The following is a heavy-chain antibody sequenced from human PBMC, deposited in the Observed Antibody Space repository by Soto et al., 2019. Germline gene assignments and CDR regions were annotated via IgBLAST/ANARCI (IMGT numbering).Heavy chain of an antibody. V-gene: IGHV4-4*02. Sequence: QVQLQESGPGLVRPSGTLSLTCAVSGDSLTTNKWWSWVRQSPGKGLEWIGEIYHSGIANFNPSLKSRVTMSVETSKNQFSLNLRSVTAADTAIYYCARDVAVPGESDRFDYWGQGTLVTVSS. CDR3: ARDVAVPGESDRFDY. CDR2: IYHSGIA. J-gene: IGHJ4*02. D-gene: IGHD6-19*01. CDR1: GDSLTTNKW.